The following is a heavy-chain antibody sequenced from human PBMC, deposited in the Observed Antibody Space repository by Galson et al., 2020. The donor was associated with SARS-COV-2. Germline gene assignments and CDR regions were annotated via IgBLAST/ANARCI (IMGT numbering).Heavy chain of an antibody. CDR1: GYTFTSYG. Sequence: GESLKISCKASGYTFTSYGSSWVRQAPGQGREWMGWISAYNGNTNYAQKLQGRVTRTTDTSTSTAYMELRSLRSDDTAVYYCARAERDIVLMVYATTHDAFDIWGQGTMVTVSS. J-gene: IGHJ3*02. CDR3: ARAERDIVLMVYATTHDAFDI. V-gene: IGHV1-18*04. D-gene: IGHD2-8*01. CDR2: ISAYNGNT.